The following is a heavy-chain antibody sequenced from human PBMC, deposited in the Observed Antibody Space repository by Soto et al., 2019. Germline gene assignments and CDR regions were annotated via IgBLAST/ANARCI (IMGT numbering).Heavy chain of an antibody. CDR3: ARSYYESTGSAVDP. D-gene: IGHD3-22*01. Sequence: QMQLQASDPGLVKPSETLSLTCNVSGASVSHGYWSWIRQPPGKGLEWIGFMYFVGGFNYNPSLTSRATIPVDPSKNQFSMKLTSVTASDTAVYYCARSYYESTGSAVDPWGQGTLVTVSS. CDR2: MYFVGGF. V-gene: IGHV4-59*02. CDR1: GASVSHGY. J-gene: IGHJ5*02.